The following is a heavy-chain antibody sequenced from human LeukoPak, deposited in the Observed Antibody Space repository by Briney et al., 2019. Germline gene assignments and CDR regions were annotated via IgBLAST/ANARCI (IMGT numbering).Heavy chain of an antibody. J-gene: IGHJ4*02. V-gene: IGHV4-30-4*01. CDR1: GGSISSGDYY. CDR3: ARRGYSYGQDY. CDR2: IYYSGST. Sequence: PSESLSLTCTVSGGSISSGDYYWSWIRQPPGKGLEWIGYIYYSGSTYYNPSLKSRVTISVDTSKNQFSLKLSSVTAADTAVYYCARRGYSYGQDYWGQGTLVTVSS. D-gene: IGHD5-18*01.